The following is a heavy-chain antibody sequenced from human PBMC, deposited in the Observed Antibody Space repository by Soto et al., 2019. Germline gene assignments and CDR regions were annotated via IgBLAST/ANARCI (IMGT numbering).Heavy chain of an antibody. Sequence: QVQLVQSGAEVKKPGASVKVSCTASGYTFRSYDIHWVRQATGQGLEWMGWVNPNTGNTGYAQRFQGSVTMTRDISKSTAYMELSRLTSEDTTIYYCTRANGAGSVDFWGPGTLVSVSS. CDR1: GYTFRSYD. V-gene: IGHV1-8*01. J-gene: IGHJ4*02. D-gene: IGHD3-10*01. CDR3: TRANGAGSVDF. CDR2: VNPNTGNT.